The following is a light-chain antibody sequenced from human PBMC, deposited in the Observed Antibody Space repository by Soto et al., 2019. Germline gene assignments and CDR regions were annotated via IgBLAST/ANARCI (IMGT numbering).Light chain of an antibody. CDR3: TSYAAGKNVV. CDR1: SSDVGNYNY. J-gene: IGLJ2*01. V-gene: IGLV2-8*01. Sequence: QSALTQPPSASGSPGQSVTISCTGTSSDVGNYNYVSWYQQYPGKAPKLMIYEVNKRPSGVPDRFSGSKSGNTASLTVSGLQAEDEDDYYCTSYAAGKNVVFGGATKVTVL. CDR2: EVN.